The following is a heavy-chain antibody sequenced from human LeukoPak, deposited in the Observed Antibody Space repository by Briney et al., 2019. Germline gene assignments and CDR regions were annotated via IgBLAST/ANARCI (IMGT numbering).Heavy chain of an antibody. Sequence: SVKVSCKASGYTFTSYYMHWVRQAPGQGLESMGIINPSGGSTSYAQKFQGRVTMTRDTSTSTVYMELSSLRSEDTAVYYCARDYASNVPFDYWGQGTLVTVSS. V-gene: IGHV1-46*01. CDR2: INPSGGST. CDR3: ARDYASNVPFDY. J-gene: IGHJ4*02. D-gene: IGHD3-16*01. CDR1: GYTFTSYY.